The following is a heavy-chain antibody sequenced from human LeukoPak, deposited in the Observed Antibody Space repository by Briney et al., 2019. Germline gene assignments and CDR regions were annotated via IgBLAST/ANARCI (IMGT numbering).Heavy chain of an antibody. Sequence: PGGSLRLSCASSGFDFDNYWMTWVRQVPGKGLEWVANMNQDGSEQYYVDSVKGRFTISRYNGKKSLYLQMNSLRAEDTAVYYCSRGQGCAYWGQGTLVTVSS. CDR2: MNQDGSEQ. V-gene: IGHV3-7*04. CDR3: SRGQGCAY. D-gene: IGHD2-8*01. CDR1: GFDFDNYW. J-gene: IGHJ4*02.